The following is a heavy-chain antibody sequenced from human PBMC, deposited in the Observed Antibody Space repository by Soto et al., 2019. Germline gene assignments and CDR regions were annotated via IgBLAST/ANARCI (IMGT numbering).Heavy chain of an antibody. CDR3: ATAVGSGYDSPSLTFDY. D-gene: IGHD5-12*01. CDR1: GYTLTELS. V-gene: IGHV1-24*01. Sequence: ASVKVSCTVSGYTLTELSMHWVRQAPGKGLEWMGGFDPEDGETIYAQKFQGRVTMTEDTSTDTAYMELSSLRSEDTAVYYCATAVGSGYDSPSLTFDYWGQGTLVTVSS. J-gene: IGHJ4*02. CDR2: FDPEDGET.